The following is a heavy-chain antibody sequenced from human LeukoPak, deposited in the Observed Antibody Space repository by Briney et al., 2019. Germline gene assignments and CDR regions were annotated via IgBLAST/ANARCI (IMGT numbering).Heavy chain of an antibody. CDR1: GGSISSGSYY. CDR3: ARWRMRVGAIDY. CDR2: IYTSGST. Sequence: PSETLSLTCTVSGGSISSGSYYWSWIRQPAGKGLEWIGRIYTSGSTNYSPSLKSRVTISVDTSKNQFSLKLSSVTAADTAVYYCARWRMRVGAIDYWGQGTLVTVSS. V-gene: IGHV4-61*02. D-gene: IGHD1-26*01. J-gene: IGHJ4*02.